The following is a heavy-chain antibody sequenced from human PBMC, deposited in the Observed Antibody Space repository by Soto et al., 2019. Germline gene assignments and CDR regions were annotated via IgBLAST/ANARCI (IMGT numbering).Heavy chain of an antibody. V-gene: IGHV1-18*01. D-gene: IGHD7-27*01. CDR3: ARDTNSEFFDY. J-gene: IGHJ4*02. CDR2: ISAYNCNT. Sequence: ASVKVSCKASGYTFTSYGISWVRQAPGQGLEWMGWISAYNCNTNYAQKLQGRVTMTTDTSTSTAYMELRSLKSDDTAVYYCARDTNSEFFDYWGQGTLVTVSS. CDR1: GYTFTSYG.